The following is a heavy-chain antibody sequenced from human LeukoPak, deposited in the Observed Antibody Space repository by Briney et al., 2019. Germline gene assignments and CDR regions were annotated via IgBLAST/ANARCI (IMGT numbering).Heavy chain of an antibody. CDR2: ISWNSGSI. Sequence: GRSLRLSCAASGFTFDDYAMHWVRQAPGKGLEWVSGISWNSGSIGYADSVKGRFTISRDNAKNSLYLQMNSLRAEDTAVYYCARGWASSRRKAFDIWGQGTMVSVSS. V-gene: IGHV3-9*01. J-gene: IGHJ3*02. CDR1: GFTFDDYA. D-gene: IGHD3-16*01. CDR3: ARGWASSRRKAFDI.